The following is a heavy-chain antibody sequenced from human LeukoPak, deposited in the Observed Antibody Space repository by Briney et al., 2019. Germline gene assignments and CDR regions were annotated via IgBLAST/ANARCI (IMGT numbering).Heavy chain of an antibody. CDR2: IKSKTDGGTT. J-gene: IGHJ1*01. Sequence: GGSLRLSCAASGFTFSNAWMSWVRQAPGKGREWVGRIKSKTDGGTTDYAAPVKGRFTISRDDSKNTLYLQMNSLKTEDTAVYYCTTLPYSGSMEYFQHWGQGTLVTVSS. D-gene: IGHD1-26*01. CDR3: TTLPYSGSMEYFQH. CDR1: GFTFSNAW. V-gene: IGHV3-15*01.